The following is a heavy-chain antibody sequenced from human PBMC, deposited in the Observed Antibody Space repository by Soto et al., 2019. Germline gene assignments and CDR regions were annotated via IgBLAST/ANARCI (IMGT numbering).Heavy chain of an antibody. V-gene: IGHV1-69*01. CDR3: ARVMDYYDSSGYGMGV. CDR2: IIPIFGTA. CDR1: GGTFSSYT. Sequence: QVQLVQSGAEVKKPGSSVKVSCKASGGTFSSYTISWVRQAPGQGLEWMGGIIPIFGTANYAQKFQGRVTITADESTSTAYMELSSLRSEDTAVYYCARVMDYYDSSGYGMGVWGQGTTVTVSS. D-gene: IGHD3-22*01. J-gene: IGHJ6*02.